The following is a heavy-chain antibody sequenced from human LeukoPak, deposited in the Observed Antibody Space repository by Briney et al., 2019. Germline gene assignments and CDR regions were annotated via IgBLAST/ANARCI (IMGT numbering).Heavy chain of an antibody. D-gene: IGHD5-18*01. CDR1: GFTFSTYW. Sequence: GSLRLSCSASGFTFSTYWMSWVRQPPGKGPEWIGEINHSGSTNYNPSLKSRVTISVDTSKNQFSLKLSSVTAADTAVYYCARKGKAMVLKWGQGTLVTVSS. V-gene: IGHV4-34*01. CDR2: INHSGST. CDR3: ARKGKAMVLK. J-gene: IGHJ4*02.